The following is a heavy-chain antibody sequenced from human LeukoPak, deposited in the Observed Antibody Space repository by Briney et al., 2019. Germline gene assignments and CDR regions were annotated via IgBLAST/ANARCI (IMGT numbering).Heavy chain of an antibody. Sequence: SETLSLTCAVYGGSFSGYYWSWIRQPPGKGLEWIGEINDSGSTNYNPSLKSRVTISVDTSKNQFSLKLSSVTAADTAVYYCARVYFPYYDILTGYPFGDYFDYWGQGTLVTVSS. CDR1: GGSFSGYY. V-gene: IGHV4-34*01. CDR2: INDSGST. J-gene: IGHJ4*02. CDR3: ARVYFPYYDILTGYPFGDYFDY. D-gene: IGHD3-9*01.